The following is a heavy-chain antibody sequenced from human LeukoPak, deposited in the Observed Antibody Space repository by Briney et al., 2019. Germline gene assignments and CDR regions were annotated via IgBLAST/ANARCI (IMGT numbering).Heavy chain of an antibody. J-gene: IGHJ4*02. V-gene: IGHV3-23*01. CDR3: AKGPGYCTSTSCFPDY. CDR2: TSVSGGRT. CDR1: GFTFASYA. Sequence: GGSLRLSCPASGFTFASYAMTWVRHAPGEVMEWVSATSVSGGRTYYAESVKGRFTISRDNSKNTLYLQMNSLRAEDTAVYYCAKGPGYCTSTSCFPDYWGQGTLVTVSS. D-gene: IGHD2-2*01.